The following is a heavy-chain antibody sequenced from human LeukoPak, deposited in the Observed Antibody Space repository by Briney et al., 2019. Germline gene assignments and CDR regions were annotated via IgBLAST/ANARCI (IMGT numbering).Heavy chain of an antibody. J-gene: IGHJ4*02. Sequence: GGSLRLSCSASGFTFSTYPMHWVRQAPGRGLEYVSSISSDGDSTYYADSVKGRFTISRDNSKNTLYLQTSSLRAEDTAVYYCAKRTSDYYYYDYWGRGTLVTVSS. CDR3: AKRTSDYYYYDY. D-gene: IGHD3-3*01. V-gene: IGHV3-64D*06. CDR1: GFTFSTYP. CDR2: ISSDGDST.